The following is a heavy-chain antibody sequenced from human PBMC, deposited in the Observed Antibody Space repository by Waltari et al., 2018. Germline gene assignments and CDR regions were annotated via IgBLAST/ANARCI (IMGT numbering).Heavy chain of an antibody. V-gene: IGHV4-39*07. J-gene: IGHJ4*02. D-gene: IGHD6-13*01. CDR2: IYYSGRT. CDR1: GGSISSSSYY. Sequence: QLQLQESGPGLVKPSETLSLTCTVSGGSISSSSYYWGWIRQPPGKGLEWIGSIYYSGRTYYNPSLKSRVTISVDTSKNQFSLKLSSVTAADTAVYYCARGRTRIAAAGTSPDYWGQGTLVTVSS. CDR3: ARGRTRIAAAGTSPDY.